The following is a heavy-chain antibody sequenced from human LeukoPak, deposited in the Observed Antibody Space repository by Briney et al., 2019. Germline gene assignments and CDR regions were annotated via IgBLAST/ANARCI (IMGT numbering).Heavy chain of an antibody. V-gene: IGHV4-34*01. J-gene: IGHJ6*02. CDR1: GGSFSGYY. CDR3: ARGKSNYYGMDV. CDR2: INHSGST. Sequence: SETLSLTCAVYGGSFSGYYWSWIRQPPGKGLEWIGEINHSGSTNYSPSLKSRVTMSVDTSKNLFSLKVSSVTAADTPVYYCARGKSNYYGMDVRGQGTKGNGS.